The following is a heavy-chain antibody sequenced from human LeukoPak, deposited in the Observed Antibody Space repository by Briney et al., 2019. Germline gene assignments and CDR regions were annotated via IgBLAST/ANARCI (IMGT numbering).Heavy chain of an antibody. CDR1: GFTFSSNY. CDR2: IYSGGST. V-gene: IGHV3-66*01. CDR3: ARDYYSGSYRYDY. Sequence: PGGSLRLSCAASGFTFSSNYMSWVRQAPGKGLEWVSVIYSGGSTYYADSVKGRFTISRDNAKNSLYLQMNSLRAEDTAVYYCARDYYSGSYRYDYWGQGTLVTVSS. D-gene: IGHD1-26*01. J-gene: IGHJ4*02.